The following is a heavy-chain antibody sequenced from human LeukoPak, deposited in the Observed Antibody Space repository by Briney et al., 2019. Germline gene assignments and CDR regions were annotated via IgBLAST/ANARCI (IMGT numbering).Heavy chain of an antibody. CDR3: ARDCRSGGTCYGVN. D-gene: IGHD2-15*01. V-gene: IGHV3-21*01. Sequence: GGSLRLSCAASGFTFSSYSMNWVRQAPGKGLEWVSSISSSSGYIYYADSLKGRFTISRDNAKNSLYLQMNSLRAEDTAVYYCARDCRSGGTCYGVNWGQGTLVTVSS. CDR1: GFTFSSYS. J-gene: IGHJ4*02. CDR2: ISSSSGYI.